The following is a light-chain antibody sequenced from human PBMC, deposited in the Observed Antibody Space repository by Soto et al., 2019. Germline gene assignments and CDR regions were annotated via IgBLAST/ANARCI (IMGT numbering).Light chain of an antibody. CDR3: QQYNSYPWT. CDR2: DAS. Sequence: DIQMTQSPSTLSASVGDRVTITCRASQSISFWLAWYQQKPGKAPKFLIFDASSWESGVPSRFSGSGSGTEFTLTISSLQPDDFATYYCQQYNSYPWTFGQGTKVEI. V-gene: IGKV1-5*01. J-gene: IGKJ1*01. CDR1: QSISFW.